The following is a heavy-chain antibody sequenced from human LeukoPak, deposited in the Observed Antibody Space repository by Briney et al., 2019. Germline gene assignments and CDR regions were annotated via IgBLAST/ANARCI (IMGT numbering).Heavy chain of an antibody. CDR2: IRNKADNYAT. CDR1: GFTVSGFT. J-gene: IGHJ4*02. Sequence: GGSLRLSCAASGFTVSGFTTHWVRQTSGKGREWVGRIRNKADNYATIYPESVKGRCTISRDESNNTLYLHMNNLRAEDTVVYYCAKDLSRHSMYGSGGSCYSGAPAIDYWGRGTLVTVSS. CDR3: AKDLSRHSMYGSGGSCYSGAPAIDY. D-gene: IGHD2-15*01. V-gene: IGHV3-73*01.